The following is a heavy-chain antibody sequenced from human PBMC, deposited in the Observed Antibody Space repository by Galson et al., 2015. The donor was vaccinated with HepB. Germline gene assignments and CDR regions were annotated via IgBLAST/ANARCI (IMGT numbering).Heavy chain of an antibody. Sequence: SLRLSCAASGFTFSNYGMSWVHQAPGKGLEWISYISPDGSTENYAYYLKGRFTVSRDNACNSVYIQMNSLRAEDTGVFYCAREHYNYTCRAFDVWGPGTMVTVSS. CDR1: GFTFSNYG. CDR3: AREHYNYTCRAFDV. J-gene: IGHJ3*01. V-gene: IGHV3-48*01. CDR2: ISPDGSTE. D-gene: IGHD5-24*01.